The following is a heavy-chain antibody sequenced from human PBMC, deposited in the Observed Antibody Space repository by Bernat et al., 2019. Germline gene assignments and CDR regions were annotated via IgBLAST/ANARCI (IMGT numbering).Heavy chain of an antibody. CDR1: GFTFSDYY. D-gene: IGHD6-6*01. V-gene: IGHV3-11*06. CDR3: ARDGLYSSSPFDY. CDR2: ISSSSSYT. J-gene: IGHJ4*02. Sequence: QVQLVESGGGLVKPGGSLSLSCAASGFTFSDYYMSWIRQAPGKGLEWVSYISSSSSYTNYADSVKGRFTISRDNAKNSLYLQMNSLRAEDTAVYYCARDGLYSSSPFDYWGQGTLVTVSS.